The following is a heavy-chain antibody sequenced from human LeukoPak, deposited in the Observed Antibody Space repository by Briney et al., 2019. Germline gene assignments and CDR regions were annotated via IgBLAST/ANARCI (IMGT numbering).Heavy chain of an antibody. CDR1: GGSISSYY. Sequence: SETLSLTCTVSGGSISSYYWSWIRQPPGKGLGWIGYIYYSGSTNYNPSLKSRVTISVDTSKNQFSLKLSSVTAADTAVYYCARDTAMGLYYYGMDVWGKGTTVTVSS. CDR3: ARDTAMGLYYYGMDV. CDR2: IYYSGST. V-gene: IGHV4-59*01. J-gene: IGHJ6*04. D-gene: IGHD5-18*01.